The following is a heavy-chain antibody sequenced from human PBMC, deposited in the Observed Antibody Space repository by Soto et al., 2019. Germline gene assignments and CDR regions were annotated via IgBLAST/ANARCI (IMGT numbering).Heavy chain of an antibody. Sequence: QVQLVQSGAEVKKPGSSVKVSCKASGGTFSSYTISWVRQAPGQGLEWMGRIIPILGIAKYAQKFQGIVTITADNSTSTAYMELSSLISEDTAGYSCAHWRWEESRDCYRGWFDPWGQGTLVTVSS. D-gene: IGHD2-21*01. V-gene: IGHV1-69*02. J-gene: IGHJ5*02. CDR1: GGTFSSYT. CDR3: AHWRWEESRDCYRGWFDP. CDR2: IIPILGIA.